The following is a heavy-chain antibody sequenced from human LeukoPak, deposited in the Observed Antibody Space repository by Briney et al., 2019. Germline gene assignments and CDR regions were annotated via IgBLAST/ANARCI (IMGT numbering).Heavy chain of an antibody. V-gene: IGHV1-2*02. CDR1: GYTFTGYY. Sequence: ASVKVSCKASGYTFTGYYMHWVRQAPGQGLEWMGWINPNSGGTNYAQKFQGRVTMTRDTSISTAYMELSRLRSDDTAVYYCARGQRAVAGTIVVGYYFDYWGQGTLVTVSS. CDR3: ARGQRAVAGTIVVGYYFDY. J-gene: IGHJ4*02. CDR2: INPNSGGT. D-gene: IGHD6-19*01.